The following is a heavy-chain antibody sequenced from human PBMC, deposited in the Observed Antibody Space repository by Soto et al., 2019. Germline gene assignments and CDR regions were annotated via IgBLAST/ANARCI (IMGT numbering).Heavy chain of an antibody. D-gene: IGHD2-15*01. CDR1: GGSISSYY. J-gene: IGHJ6*03. Sequence: SETLSLTCTVSGGSISSYYWSWIRQPPGKGLEWIGYIYYSGSTNYNPSLKSRVTISVDTSKNQFSLKLSSVTAADTAVYYCARLDIVVVVAASEERYYYYVDVWGKGTTVTVSS. CDR3: ARLDIVVVVAASEERYYYYVDV. V-gene: IGHV4-59*08. CDR2: IYYSGST.